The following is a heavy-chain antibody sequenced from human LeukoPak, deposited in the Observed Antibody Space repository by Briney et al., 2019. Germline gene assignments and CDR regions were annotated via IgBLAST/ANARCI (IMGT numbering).Heavy chain of an antibody. CDR1: GFTFSSYA. CDR2: ISGSGGST. V-gene: IGHV3-23*01. Sequence: GGSLRLSCAASGFTFSSYAMSWVRQAPGKGLEWVSAISGSGGSTYYADSVKGRFTISRDNSKNTLYLQMNSLRAEDTAVYYCAKRIDIAVVPEAATHQAFDVWGQGTMVTVSS. CDR3: AKRIDIAVVPEAATHQAFDV. D-gene: IGHD2-2*01. J-gene: IGHJ3*01.